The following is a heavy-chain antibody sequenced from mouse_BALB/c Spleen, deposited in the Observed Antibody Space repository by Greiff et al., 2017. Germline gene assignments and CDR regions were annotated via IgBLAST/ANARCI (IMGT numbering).Heavy chain of an antibody. CDR3: ARESAYDGSLMDY. J-gene: IGHJ4*01. D-gene: IGHD2-3*01. CDR1: GFTFTDYY. V-gene: IGHV7-3*02. Sequence: EVMLVESGGGLVQPGGSLRLSCATSGFTFTDYYMSWVRQPPGKALEWLGFIRNKANGYTTEYSASVKGRFTISRANSQSILYLQMNTLRAEDSATYYCARESAYDGSLMDYWGQGTSVTVSS. CDR2: IRNKANGYTT.